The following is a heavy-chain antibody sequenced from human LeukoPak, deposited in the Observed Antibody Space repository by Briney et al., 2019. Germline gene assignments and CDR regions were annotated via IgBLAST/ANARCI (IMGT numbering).Heavy chain of an antibody. D-gene: IGHD3-9*01. CDR1: GYSISSGYY. Sequence: PSETLSLTCAVSGYSISSGYYWGWIRQPPGKGLEWIGSIYHSGSTYYNPSLRSRVTISVDTSKNQFSLKLSSVTAADTAVYYCARGYYAILTGYSGYYFDYWGQGTLVTVSS. CDR2: IYHSGST. J-gene: IGHJ4*02. CDR3: ARGYYAILTGYSGYYFDY. V-gene: IGHV4-38-2*01.